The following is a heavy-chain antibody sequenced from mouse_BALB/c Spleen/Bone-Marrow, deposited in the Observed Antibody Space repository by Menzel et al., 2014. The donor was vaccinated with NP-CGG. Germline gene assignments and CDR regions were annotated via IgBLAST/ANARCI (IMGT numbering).Heavy chain of an antibody. J-gene: IGHJ2*01. CDR2: FHPYDDDT. CDR1: GYPFTTYP. V-gene: IGHV1-47*01. CDR3: ARGACGLFDY. Sequence: VQLQQSGAELVKPGASVKMSCKAFGYPFTTYPIEWMRQNHGKNLEWIGNFHPYDDDTKYNEQFKGKAKLTVDKSSTTVSLELSRLTSDDSAVYYCARGACGLFDYWGQGTTLTVSS.